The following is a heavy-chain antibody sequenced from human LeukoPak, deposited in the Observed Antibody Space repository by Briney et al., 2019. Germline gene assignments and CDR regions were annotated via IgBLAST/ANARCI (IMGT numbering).Heavy chain of an antibody. J-gene: IGHJ3*02. CDR2: INSDGSRT. CDR1: GFTFSGYW. V-gene: IGHV3-74*01. D-gene: IGHD3-16*01. Sequence: GGSLRLSCAASGFTFSGYWMHWVRQPQGKGLVWVSRINSDGSRTNSADSVKGRFTISRDNAKNTLYLQVNSLRAEDTAVYYCARDYGDAFDIWGQGTMVTVSS. CDR3: ARDYGDAFDI.